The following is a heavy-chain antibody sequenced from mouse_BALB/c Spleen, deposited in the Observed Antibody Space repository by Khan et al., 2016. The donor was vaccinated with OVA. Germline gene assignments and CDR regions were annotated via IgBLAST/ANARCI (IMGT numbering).Heavy chain of an antibody. Sequence: VQLKQSGAELARPGASVKMSCKASGYTFTSYTIHWIKKRPGQGQEWIGYINPSNGYTNYNQKFKDKATLTTDKSSTTAYLQLSSLTSDDSAVYNCVREGAYHRNNGWFAYWGQGTLVTVSA. D-gene: IGHD2-5*01. J-gene: IGHJ3*01. V-gene: IGHV1-4*01. CDR1: GYTFTSYT. CDR3: VREGAYHRNNGWFAY. CDR2: INPSNGYT.